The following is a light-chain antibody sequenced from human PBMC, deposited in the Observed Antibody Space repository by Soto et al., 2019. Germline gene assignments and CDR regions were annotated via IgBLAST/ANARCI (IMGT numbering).Light chain of an antibody. J-gene: IGKJ1*01. V-gene: IGKV3-20*01. CDR2: GAS. CDR1: QSVTSNS. Sequence: EIVLTQSPGTLSLSPGERATLSCRASQSVTSNSLAWYQQKPGQAPRVLIYGASSRATGIPDRFSGSGSGTDFTLTISRLEPEDFAVYYCQHYKTFGQGTKVDI. CDR3: QHYKT.